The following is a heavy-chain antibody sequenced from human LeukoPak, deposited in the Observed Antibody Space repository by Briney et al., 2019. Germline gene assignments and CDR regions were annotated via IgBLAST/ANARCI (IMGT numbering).Heavy chain of an antibody. J-gene: IGHJ4*02. D-gene: IGHD2-2*01. CDR3: ARRTRSTKAFDY. V-gene: IGHV4-30-4*08. CDR2: IYYSGST. CDR1: GGSISSGDYY. Sequence: SETLSLTCTVSGGSISSGDYYWSWIRQPPGKSLEWIGYIYYSGSTYYNPSLKSRVTISVDTSKNQFSLKLSSVTAADTAVYYCARRTRSTKAFDYWGQGTLVTVSS.